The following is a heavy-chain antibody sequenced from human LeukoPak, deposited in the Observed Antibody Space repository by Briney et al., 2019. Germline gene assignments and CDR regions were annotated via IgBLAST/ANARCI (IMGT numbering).Heavy chain of an antibody. CDR1: GGSISSGDYY. Sequence: PSQTLSLTCTVSGGSISSGDYYWSWIRQPPGKGLEWIGYIYYSGSTYYNPSLKSRVTISVDTSKNQFSLKLSSVTAADTAVYYCARVSGRQDGPGMDVWGQGTTVTVSS. D-gene: IGHD3-10*01. J-gene: IGHJ6*02. V-gene: IGHV4-30-4*01. CDR2: IYYSGST. CDR3: ARVSGRQDGPGMDV.